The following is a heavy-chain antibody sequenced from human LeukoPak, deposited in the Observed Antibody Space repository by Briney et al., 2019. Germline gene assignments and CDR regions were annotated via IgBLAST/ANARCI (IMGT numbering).Heavy chain of an antibody. V-gene: IGHV4-59*12. CDR1: GGSISSYY. CDR2: IYYSGST. J-gene: IGHJ4*02. Sequence: SETLSLTCTVSGGSISSYYWSWIRQPPGKGLEWIGYIYYSGSTNYNPSLKSRVTISVDTSKNQFSLKLSSVTAADTAVYYCARSHHYFDSRAPPYYFDYWGQGTLVTVPS. D-gene: IGHD3-22*01. CDR3: ARSHHYFDSRAPPYYFDY.